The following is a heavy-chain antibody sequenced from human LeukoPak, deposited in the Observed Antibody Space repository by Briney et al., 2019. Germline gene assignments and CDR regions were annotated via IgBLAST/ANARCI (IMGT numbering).Heavy chain of an antibody. CDR2: ISPSGTDI. CDR3: TRDLWHIARYGHYMDV. V-gene: IGHV3-11*01. D-gene: IGHD2-21*01. J-gene: IGHJ6*03. Sequence: GGSLRLSCAVSGFTFTDTYMTWIRQAPGKGLESLSYISPSGTDISYADSVKGRFTISRDNAKNSLYLQMNSLRAEDTAVYYCTRDLWHIARYGHYMDVWGKGTTVTISS. CDR1: GFTFTDTY.